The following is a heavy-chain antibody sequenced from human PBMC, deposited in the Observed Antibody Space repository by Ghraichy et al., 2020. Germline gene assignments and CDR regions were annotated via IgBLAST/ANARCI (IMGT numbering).Heavy chain of an antibody. D-gene: IGHD4-17*01. Sequence: GGSLRLSCAASGFTFSNAWMSWVRQAPGKGLEWVGRIKSKTDGGTTDYAAPVKGRFTISRDDSKNTLYLQMNSLKTEDTSVYYCTTDTYSLGEYGDLLSSFWSGAFDIWGQGTMVTVSS. CDR2: IKSKTDGGTT. CDR3: TTDTYSLGEYGDLLSSFWSGAFDI. V-gene: IGHV3-15*01. J-gene: IGHJ3*02. CDR1: GFTFSNAW.